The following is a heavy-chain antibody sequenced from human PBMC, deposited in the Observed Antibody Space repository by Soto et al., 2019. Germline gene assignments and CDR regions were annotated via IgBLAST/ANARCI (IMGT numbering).Heavy chain of an antibody. D-gene: IGHD7-27*01. CDR3: ARELGISRGGYYYGMDV. CDR1: GFTFSSYG. CDR2: IWYDGSNK. J-gene: IGHJ6*02. Sequence: QVQLVESGGGVVQPGRSLRLSCAASGFTFSSYGMHWVRQAPGKGLEWVADIWYDGSNKYYADSVKGRFTISRDNSKNTLYLQMNSLRAEDTAVYYCARELGISRGGYYYGMDVWGQGTTVTVSS. V-gene: IGHV3-33*01.